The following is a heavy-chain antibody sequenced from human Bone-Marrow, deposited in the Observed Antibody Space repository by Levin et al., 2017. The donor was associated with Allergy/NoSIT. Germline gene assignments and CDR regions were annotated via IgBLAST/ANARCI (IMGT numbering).Heavy chain of an antibody. CDR2: ISGVSSYT. CDR1: GFTFSDYY. J-gene: IGHJ4*02. CDR3: TRDGAVAPEGDH. V-gene: IGHV3-11*05. Sequence: GGSLRLSCAASGFTFSDYYMSWIRQAPGKGLEWVSYISGVSSYTDYADSVKGRFTISRDNAKNSVYLQMNSLRAEDTAVYYCTRDGAVAPEGDHWGQGTLVTVSS. D-gene: IGHD6-19*01.